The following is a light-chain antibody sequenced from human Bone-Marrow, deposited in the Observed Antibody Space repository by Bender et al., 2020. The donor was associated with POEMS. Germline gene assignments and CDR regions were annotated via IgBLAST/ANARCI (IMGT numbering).Light chain of an antibody. CDR3: QSVDSTSNQYV. CDR1: GLPRHY. CDR2: KDV. V-gene: IGLV3-25*02. J-gene: IGLJ1*01. Sequence: SYDLTQPSSVSVSPGQTARITCSGDGLPRHYVSWYQQKPGQAPVVVIYKDVQRPSGIPDRFSGSSSGTTVTLTISGVQAEDEADYYCQSVDSTSNQYVFGTGTKLPVL.